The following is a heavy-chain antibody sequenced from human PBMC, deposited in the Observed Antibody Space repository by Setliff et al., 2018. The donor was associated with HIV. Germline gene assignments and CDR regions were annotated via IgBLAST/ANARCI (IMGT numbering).Heavy chain of an antibody. Sequence: PSETLSLTCNVSGASISSYYWTWIRQSTGPRLEWLGYITDSGNTNYNPSLRRRVPSSADTSKDQVSLRLRSVTAADTAVYYCARETQQSYNIVTGYNYYYGIDGWGQGTTVTVSS. CDR2: ITDSGNT. J-gene: IGHJ6*02. CDR1: GASISSYY. D-gene: IGHD3-9*01. CDR3: ARETQQSYNIVTGYNYYYGIDG. V-gene: IGHV4-59*01.